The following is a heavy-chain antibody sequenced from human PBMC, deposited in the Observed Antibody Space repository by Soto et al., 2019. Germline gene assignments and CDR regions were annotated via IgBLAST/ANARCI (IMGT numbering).Heavy chain of an antibody. Sequence: PSETLSLTCTVSGGSISSYYWSWIRQPPGKGLEWIGYIYYSGSTNYNPSLKSRVTISVDTSKNQFSLKLSSVTAADTAVYYCARLITMIDYWGQGTLVTVSS. V-gene: IGHV4-59*01. CDR2: IYYSGST. D-gene: IGHD3-22*01. CDR1: GGSISSYY. CDR3: ARLITMIDY. J-gene: IGHJ4*02.